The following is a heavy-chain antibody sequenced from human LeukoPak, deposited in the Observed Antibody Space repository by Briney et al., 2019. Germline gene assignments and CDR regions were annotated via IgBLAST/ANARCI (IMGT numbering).Heavy chain of an antibody. V-gene: IGHV3-49*03. CDR2: IRSKAYGGTT. CDR3: TRHLGSIYGGRTNFDY. CDR1: GFTFGDFA. Sequence: GGSLRLSCTASGFTFGDFAMSWFRQAPGKGLEWVSFIRSKAYGGTTEYAASVKGRFTISRDDSKSIVYLQMNRLKTEDTAEYYCTRHLGSIYGGRTNFDYWGQGTLVTVSS. J-gene: IGHJ4*02. D-gene: IGHD4-23*01.